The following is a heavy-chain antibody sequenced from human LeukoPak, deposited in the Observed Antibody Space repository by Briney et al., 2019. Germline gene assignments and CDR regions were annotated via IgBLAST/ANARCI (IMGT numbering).Heavy chain of an antibody. CDR2: IYYSGST. D-gene: IGHD6-19*01. CDR1: GGSISSYY. V-gene: IGHV4-59*01. J-gene: IGHJ4*02. CDR3: ARGSSEQWLAYFDY. Sequence: PSETLSLTCTVSGGSISSYYWSWIRQPPGEGLEWIGYIYYSGSTNYNPSLKSRVTISVDTSKNQFSLKLSSVTAADTAVYYCARGSSEQWLAYFDYWGQGTLVTVSS.